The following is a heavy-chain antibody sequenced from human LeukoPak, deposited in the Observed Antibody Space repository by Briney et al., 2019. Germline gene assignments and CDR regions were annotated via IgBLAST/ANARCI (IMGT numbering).Heavy chain of an antibody. D-gene: IGHD5-18*01. Sequence: SVKLSCKASGATFSSYAISWVRQAPGQGLEWMGGIITFFGTANYAQTFQGRVTITADESTSTAYMELSSLRSEDKAVYYCARRDTAMDDGDYWGQGTLVTVSS. CDR1: GATFSSYA. V-gene: IGHV1-69*01. CDR3: ARRDTAMDDGDY. CDR2: IITFFGTA. J-gene: IGHJ4*02.